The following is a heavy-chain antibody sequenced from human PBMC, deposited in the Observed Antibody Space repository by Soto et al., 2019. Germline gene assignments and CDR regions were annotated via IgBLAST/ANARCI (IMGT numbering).Heavy chain of an antibody. Sequence: GASLKVSCKASGYTFTGYYMHWVQQAPGQGLEWMGWINPNSGGTNYAQKFQGWVTMTRDTSISTAYMELSRLRSDDTAVYYCAREWCSGGSCYSGLDYWGQGXLVTVYS. D-gene: IGHD2-15*01. CDR2: INPNSGGT. J-gene: IGHJ4*02. V-gene: IGHV1-2*04. CDR3: AREWCSGGSCYSGLDY. CDR1: GYTFTGYY.